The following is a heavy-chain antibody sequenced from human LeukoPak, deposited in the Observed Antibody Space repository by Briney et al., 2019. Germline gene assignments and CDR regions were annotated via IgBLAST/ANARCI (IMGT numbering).Heavy chain of an antibody. D-gene: IGHD2-2*02. Sequence: GGSLRLSCAASGSTFSSHTMNWVRQAPGKGLEWVANIKVDGSEEYYVDSVKGRFTISRDNAKSSLYLQMNSLRAEDTAVYYCARNTAAIVLRYFYFYMDVWGKGTTVTVSS. CDR1: GSTFSSHT. J-gene: IGHJ6*03. CDR2: IKVDGSEE. CDR3: ARNTAAIVLRYFYFYMDV. V-gene: IGHV3-7*01.